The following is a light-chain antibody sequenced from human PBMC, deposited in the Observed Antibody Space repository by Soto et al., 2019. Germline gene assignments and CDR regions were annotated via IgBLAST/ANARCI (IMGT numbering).Light chain of an antibody. CDR2: DAS. Sequence: DIQITQSPSSVFASVGDRVTITCQASQDISDFLNWYHQKPGKAPKVLIYDASNLQTGVPSRFSGRRSGTDFILTISSLQPDDSGTYYCQQYDDLPITFGQGTRLEIK. V-gene: IGKV1-33*01. J-gene: IGKJ5*01. CDR1: QDISDF. CDR3: QQYDDLPIT.